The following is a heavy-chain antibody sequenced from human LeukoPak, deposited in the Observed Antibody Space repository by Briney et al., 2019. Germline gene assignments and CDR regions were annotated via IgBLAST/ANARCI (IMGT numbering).Heavy chain of an antibody. V-gene: IGHV3-23*01. CDR1: GFTFSSYA. J-gene: IGHJ4*02. D-gene: IGHD6-19*01. CDR3: AKDLIAVAGNPYYFDY. Sequence: PGGSLRLSCAASGFTFSSYAMSWVRQAPGKGLEWVSAISGSGGSAYYADSVKGRFTISRDNSKNTLYLQMNSLRAEDTAVYYCAKDLIAVAGNPYYFDYWGQGTLVTVSS. CDR2: ISGSGGSA.